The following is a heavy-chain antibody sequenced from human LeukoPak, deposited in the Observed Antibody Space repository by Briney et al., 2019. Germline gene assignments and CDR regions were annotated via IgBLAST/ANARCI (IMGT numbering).Heavy chain of an antibody. D-gene: IGHD1-14*01. CDR1: EYTFSSYY. V-gene: IGHV1-46*01. Sequence: ASVRVSCKASEYTFSSYYMHWVRQSPGQGLEWMGIINPSSGSTSDAQKFKDRVTMTSDTSTSTVHIALSSLRSEATAACYCARAWDNNRYYRNGYVDYWGRGTLVTVSS. CDR3: ARAWDNNRYYRNGYVDY. CDR2: INPSSGST. J-gene: IGHJ2*01.